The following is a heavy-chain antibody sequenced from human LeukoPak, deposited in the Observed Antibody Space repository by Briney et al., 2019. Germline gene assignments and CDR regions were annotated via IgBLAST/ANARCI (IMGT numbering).Heavy chain of an antibody. D-gene: IGHD3-9*01. Sequence: GGSLRLSCAASGFTFSSYGMHWVRQAPGKGLEWVAVISYDGSNKYYADSVKGRFTISRDNSKNTLYLQMNSLRAEGTAVYYCAKALGPYYDILTGYHDAFDIWGQGTMVTVSS. CDR1: GFTFSSYG. V-gene: IGHV3-30*18. CDR2: ISYDGSNK. CDR3: AKALGPYYDILTGYHDAFDI. J-gene: IGHJ3*02.